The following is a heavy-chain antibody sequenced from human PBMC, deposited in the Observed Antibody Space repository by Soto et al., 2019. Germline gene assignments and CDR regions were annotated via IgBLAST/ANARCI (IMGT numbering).Heavy chain of an antibody. Sequence: EVQLLESGGGLVQPGGSLRLSCAASGFTFINYAMSWVRQAPGKGLEWVSTIGGGDGSTYYADSAKGRFTISRDNSNSALYLQMNSLRVGDTSIYYCAKGILVKPPGTRTFDIWGQGTMVIVSS. D-gene: IGHD6-13*01. CDR3: AKGILVKPPGTRTFDI. CDR1: GFTFINYA. CDR2: IGGGDGST. J-gene: IGHJ3*02. V-gene: IGHV3-23*01.